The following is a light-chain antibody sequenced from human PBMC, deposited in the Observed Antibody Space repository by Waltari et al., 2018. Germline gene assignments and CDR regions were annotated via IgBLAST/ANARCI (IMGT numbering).Light chain of an antibody. V-gene: IGKV1-9*01. CDR2: GWS. J-gene: IGKJ3*01. CDR1: QCISSY. Sequence: IQLTHPPSSLSASVADRVTITCRANQCISSYLAWYQQKGGRAPKLLISGWSSLPNGGASRFSGSGLWTNVTLTISSLQPQEFVAFYCRQVNSYPCTFGPGTTVEIK. CDR3: RQVNSYPCT.